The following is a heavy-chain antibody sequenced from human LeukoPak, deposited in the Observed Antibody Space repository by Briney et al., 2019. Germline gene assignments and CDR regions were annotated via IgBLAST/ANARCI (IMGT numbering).Heavy chain of an antibody. CDR1: GFTFSSYS. V-gene: IGHV3-21*01. CDR2: ISSSSSYI. CDR3: ARSSSTSYPGLDAFDI. D-gene: IGHD2-2*01. J-gene: IGHJ3*02. Sequence: GGSLRLSCAASGFTFSSYSMNWVRQAPGKGLEWVSSISSSSSYIYYAESVKGRFTISRDNAKNSLYLQMNSLRAEDTAVYYCARSSSTSYPGLDAFDIWGQGTMVTVSS.